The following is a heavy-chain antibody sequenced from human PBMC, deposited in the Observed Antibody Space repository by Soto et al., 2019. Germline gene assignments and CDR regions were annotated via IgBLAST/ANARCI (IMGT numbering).Heavy chain of an antibody. Sequence: QVQLVQSGAEVKKPGSSVKVSCKASGGTFSSYAISWVRQAPGQGLEWMGGSIPICGTANYAQKFQGRVTITADESTSTAYMELSSLRSEDTAVYYCARGPPTYYDILTGYYDYWGQGTLVTVSS. V-gene: IGHV1-69*01. CDR2: SIPICGTA. CDR1: GGTFSSYA. CDR3: ARGPPTYYDILTGYYDY. D-gene: IGHD3-9*01. J-gene: IGHJ4*02.